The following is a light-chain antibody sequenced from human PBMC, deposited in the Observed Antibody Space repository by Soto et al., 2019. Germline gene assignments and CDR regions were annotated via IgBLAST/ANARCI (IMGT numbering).Light chain of an antibody. Sequence: EIVLTQSPATLSLSPGERAALSCRASQGVGRFLAWYQKKPGQAPRLLIYDASNRATGIPARFSGSGSGTDFTLAINNLEPEDFAVYYCQQRGGWPLTFGGGTKV. CDR1: QGVGRF. J-gene: IGKJ4*01. CDR2: DAS. V-gene: IGKV3-11*01. CDR3: QQRGGWPLT.